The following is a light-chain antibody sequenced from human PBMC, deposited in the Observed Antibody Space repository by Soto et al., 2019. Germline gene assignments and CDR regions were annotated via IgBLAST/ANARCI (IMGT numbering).Light chain of an antibody. J-gene: IGLJ1*01. Sequence: QSALTQPASVSGSPGQSITISCAGTSRDVGGYNYVSWYQHHPGKAPKLIIYDVSNRPSGVSNRFSGSKSGNTASLTISGLQAEYEADYYCNSYTSSSTFVFGTGTKLTVL. CDR2: DVS. CDR3: NSYTSSSTFV. CDR1: SRDVGGYNY. V-gene: IGLV2-14*03.